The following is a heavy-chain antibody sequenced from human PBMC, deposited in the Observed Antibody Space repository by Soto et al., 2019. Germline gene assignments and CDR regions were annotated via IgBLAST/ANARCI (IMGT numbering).Heavy chain of an antibody. J-gene: IGHJ4*01. CDR2: IYYGGST. CDR1: GGSISSGGYY. CDR3: ARGGYYYENSGQNAYDY. V-gene: IGHV4-31*03. Sequence: PSETLSLTCTVSGGSISSGGYYWSWIRQHPGKGLEWIGYIYYGGSTYYNPSLKSRATISGDTSKNQFSLKLSSVTAADTAGYYCARGGYYYENSGQNAYDYWGQGILVTVSS. D-gene: IGHD3-22*01.